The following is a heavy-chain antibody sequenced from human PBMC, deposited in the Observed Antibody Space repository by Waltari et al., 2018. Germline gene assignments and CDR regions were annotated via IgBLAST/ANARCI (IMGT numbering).Heavy chain of an antibody. Sequence: EVQLLESGGGLVQPGGSLRLSCAASGFTFSSYAMSWVRQAPGKGLEGVSAISGSGGSTYYADSVKGRFTISRDNSKNTLYLQMNSLRAEDTAVYYCAKDPNTYYDFWSAVMPGWFDPWGQGTLVTVSS. J-gene: IGHJ5*02. CDR1: GFTFSSYA. CDR3: AKDPNTYYDFWSAVMPGWFDP. V-gene: IGHV3-23*01. CDR2: ISGSGGST. D-gene: IGHD3-3*01.